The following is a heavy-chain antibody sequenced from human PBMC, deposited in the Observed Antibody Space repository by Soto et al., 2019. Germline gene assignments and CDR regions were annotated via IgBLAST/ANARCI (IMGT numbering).Heavy chain of an antibody. CDR1: GFTVSSNY. Sequence: GGSLRLSCAASGFTVSSNYMSWVRQAPGKGLEWVSVIYSGGSTYYADSVKGRFTISRDNSKNTLYLQMNSLRAEDTAVYYCARDPGYPVDAFDIWGQGTMVTVSS. J-gene: IGHJ3*02. CDR3: ARDPGYPVDAFDI. CDR2: IYSGGST. V-gene: IGHV3-66*01. D-gene: IGHD5-18*01.